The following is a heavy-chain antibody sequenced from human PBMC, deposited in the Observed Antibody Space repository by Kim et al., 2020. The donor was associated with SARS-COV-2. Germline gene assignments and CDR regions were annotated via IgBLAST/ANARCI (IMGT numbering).Heavy chain of an antibody. V-gene: IGHV6-1*01. CDR3: ARDWPGIAAAGIDY. D-gene: IGHD6-13*01. J-gene: IGHJ4*02. CDR1: GDSVSSNSAA. Sequence: SQTLSLTCASSGDSVSSNSAAWSWIRQSPSRGLELLGRTYYRSKWYNDYAVSVKSRITINPDTSKNQFSLQLNSVTPEDTAVYYCARDWPGIAAAGIDYWGQGTLVTVSS. CDR2: TYYRSKWYN.